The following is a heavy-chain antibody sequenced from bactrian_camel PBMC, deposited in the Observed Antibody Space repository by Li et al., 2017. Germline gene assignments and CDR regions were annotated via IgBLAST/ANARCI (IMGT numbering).Heavy chain of an antibody. D-gene: IGHD2*01. CDR2: IRRDGDE. CDR1: GYISSRHC. J-gene: IGHJ7*01. V-gene: IGHV3S6*01. Sequence: HVQLVESGGGSVQAGGSLRLPCAHSGYISSRHCMGWFRQAPGKAREGIAGIRRDGDEYYADSVKGRFTISKDNAKTTLYLQMNSLKPEDTAMYYCAADRRTHCSGGFPPHFGMDYWGKGTQVTVS.